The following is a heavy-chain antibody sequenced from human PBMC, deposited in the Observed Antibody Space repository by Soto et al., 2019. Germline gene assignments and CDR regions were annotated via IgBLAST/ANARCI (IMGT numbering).Heavy chain of an antibody. CDR3: ARDSGSGWKFDY. CDR2: ISYDGSNK. D-gene: IGHD6-19*01. V-gene: IGHV3-30-3*01. J-gene: IGHJ4*02. Sequence: QVQLVESGGGVVQPGRSLRLSCAASGFTFSSYAMHWVRQAPGKGLEWVAVISYDGSNKYYADSVKGRFTISRDNSKNTLYLQMNSLRAEDTAVYYCARDSGSGWKFDYWGQGTLVTVSS. CDR1: GFTFSSYA.